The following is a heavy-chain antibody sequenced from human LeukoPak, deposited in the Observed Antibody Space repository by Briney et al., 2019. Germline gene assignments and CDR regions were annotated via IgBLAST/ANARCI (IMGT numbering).Heavy chain of an antibody. CDR1: GYTFTTYA. Sequence: ASVKVSCKTSGYTFTTYAISWVRHAPGQGLEWMGWINTNTGNPTYAQGFFTGRYVFSLDTSVNTAYLQITGLKADDTAVYYCGRDPKLGIRGYTYGYIDFWGQGTLVTVAS. V-gene: IGHV7-4-1*02. CDR2: INTNTGNP. J-gene: IGHJ4*02. CDR3: GRDPKLGIRGYTYGYIDF. D-gene: IGHD5-18*01.